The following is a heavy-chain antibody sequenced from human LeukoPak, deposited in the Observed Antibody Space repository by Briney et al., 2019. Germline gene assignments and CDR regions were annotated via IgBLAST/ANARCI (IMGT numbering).Heavy chain of an antibody. D-gene: IGHD3-22*01. V-gene: IGHV3-30*02. CDR3: AKNLGHYDSSGFLFDY. J-gene: IGHJ4*02. Sequence: GGSLRLSCAASGFTFSAYAMHWVRQAPGKGLDWVAFIRYDGFNEYYADSVKGRFTISRENSKNTVYLQMNSLRAEDTAVYYCAKNLGHYDSSGFLFDYWGQGALVTVSS. CDR2: IRYDGFNE. CDR1: GFTFSAYA.